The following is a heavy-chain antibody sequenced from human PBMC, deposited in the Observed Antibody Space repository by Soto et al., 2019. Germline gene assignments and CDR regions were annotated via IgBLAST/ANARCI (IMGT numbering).Heavy chain of an antibody. CDR2: IYYSGST. J-gene: IGHJ5*02. V-gene: IGHV4-59*01. Sequence: SSETLSLTCTVSGGSISSYYWSWIRQPPGKGLEWIGYIYYSGSTNYNPSLKSRVTISVDTSKNQFSLKLSSVTAADTAVYYCARGVILEWYPNWFDPWGQGTLVTVSS. D-gene: IGHD3-3*01. CDR1: GGSISSYY. CDR3: ARGVILEWYPNWFDP.